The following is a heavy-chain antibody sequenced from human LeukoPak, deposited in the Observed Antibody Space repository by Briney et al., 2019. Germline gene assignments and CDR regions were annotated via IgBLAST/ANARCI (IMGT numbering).Heavy chain of an antibody. CDR3: ARGSCSSTSCYTRYYYYYMDV. D-gene: IGHD2-2*02. CDR2: IIPIFGTA. CDR1: GGTFSSYA. J-gene: IGHJ6*03. V-gene: IGHV1-69*01. Sequence: SVKVSCKASGGTFSSYAISWVRQAPGQGLEWMGGIIPIFGTANYAQKFQGRVTITADESTSTAYMELSSLRSEDTAVYYCARGSCSSTSCYTRYYYYYMDVWGKGTTVTVSS.